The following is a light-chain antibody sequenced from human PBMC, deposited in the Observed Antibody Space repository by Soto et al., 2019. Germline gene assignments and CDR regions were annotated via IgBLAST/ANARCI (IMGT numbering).Light chain of an antibody. J-gene: IGKJ1*01. CDR1: QSISSY. CDR3: QQSYSSPPWT. V-gene: IGKV1-39*01. CDR2: AAS. Sequence: DIQMTQSPSSLSASVGDRVTITCRASQSISSYLNWYQQKPGKAPKLLIYAASSLQSGVPSRFSGSVSGTDFTPTISTLQPEDFATYYGQQSYSSPPWTCGQGTKVEIK.